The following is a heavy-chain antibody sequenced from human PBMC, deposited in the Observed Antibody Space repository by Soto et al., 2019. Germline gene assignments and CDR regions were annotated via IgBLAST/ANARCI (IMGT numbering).Heavy chain of an antibody. V-gene: IGHV3-33*01. Sequence: QVQLVESGGGVVQPGRSLRLSCAASGFTFRNYGMHWVRQAPGKGLEWVALIWYDGSNKYYADSVKGRFTISRDNSKNTLYLQMNSLRAEDTALYSCATGYCSSGGCCFDYWGQGTLATVSS. D-gene: IGHD2-15*01. J-gene: IGHJ4*02. CDR2: IWYDGSNK. CDR1: GFTFRNYG. CDR3: ATGYCSSGGCCFDY.